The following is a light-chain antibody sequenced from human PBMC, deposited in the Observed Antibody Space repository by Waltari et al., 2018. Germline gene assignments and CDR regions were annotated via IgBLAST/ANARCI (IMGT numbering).Light chain of an antibody. V-gene: IGLV2-8*01. Sequence: QSALTQPPSASGSPGQSVTIPCTGTRSDVGSYTSASWFQQHPGKAPKLIIYEVSKRPSGVPDRFSGSKSGNTASLTVSGLQAEDEADYYCSSKGGSNNLVFGGGTKLTVL. J-gene: IGLJ3*02. CDR1: RSDVGSYTS. CDR3: SSKGGSNNLV. CDR2: EVS.